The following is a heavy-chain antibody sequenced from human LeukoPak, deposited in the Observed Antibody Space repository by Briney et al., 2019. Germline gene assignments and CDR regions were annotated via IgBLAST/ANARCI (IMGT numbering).Heavy chain of an antibody. CDR1: GFTVSSNY. CDR2: ISSSGSTI. Sequence: GGSLRLSCAASGFTVSSNYMTWVRQAPGKGLEWVSYISSSGSTIYYADSVKGRFAISRDNAKNTVYLQMNSLRDEDTAVYYCVRDQTVFTILDYWGQGTLVTVSS. CDR3: VRDQTVFTILDY. V-gene: IGHV3-48*02. J-gene: IGHJ4*02. D-gene: IGHD4-17*01.